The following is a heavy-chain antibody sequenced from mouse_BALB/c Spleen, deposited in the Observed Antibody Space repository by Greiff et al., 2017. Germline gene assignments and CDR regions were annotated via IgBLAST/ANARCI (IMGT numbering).Heavy chain of an antibody. J-gene: IGHJ4*01. CDR1: GFTFSDFY. CDR2: SRNKANDYTT. CDR3: GRKSRGHYAMDY. V-gene: IGHV7-1*02. Sequence: EVQLVESGGGLVQPGGSLRLSCATSGFTFSDFYMDWVRQPPGKRLEWIAASRNKANDYTTEYSESVKGRFIVSRDTSQSILYLQMNALRAEDTAIYYCGRKSRGHYAMDYWGQGTSVTVSS.